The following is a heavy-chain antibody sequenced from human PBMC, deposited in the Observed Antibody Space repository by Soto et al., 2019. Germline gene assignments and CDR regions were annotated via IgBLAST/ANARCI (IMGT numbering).Heavy chain of an antibody. CDR1: GFTVSSNY. V-gene: IGHV3-66*01. CDR3: ARNRGKSYDWNDV. J-gene: IGHJ5*02. CDR2: IYSGGGT. Sequence: EVQLVESGGGLVQPGGSLRLSCAASGFTVSSNYMSWVRQAPGKGLEWVSGIYSGGGTYYADSVKGRFTIARDNSKNTLWLRMNSVGAKRTSVYYCARNRGKSYDWNDVWGQGTLVTVSS. D-gene: IGHD1-1*01.